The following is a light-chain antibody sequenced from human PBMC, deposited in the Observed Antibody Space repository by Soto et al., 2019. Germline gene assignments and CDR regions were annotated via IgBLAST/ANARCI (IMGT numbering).Light chain of an antibody. CDR1: QGISSY. J-gene: IGKJ3*01. CDR2: VAS. CDR3: QQYYSYPLFT. Sequence: AIRMTQSPSSFSASTGDRVTITCRASQGISSYLAWYQQKPGKAPKLLIYVASTLQSGAPSRFSGRGSGTDFTLTISCLQSEDFATYYCQQYYSYPLFTFGPGTKVDIK. V-gene: IGKV1-8*01.